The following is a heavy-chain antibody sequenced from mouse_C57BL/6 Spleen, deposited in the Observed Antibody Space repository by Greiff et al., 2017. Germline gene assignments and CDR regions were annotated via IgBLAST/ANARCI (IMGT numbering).Heavy chain of an antibody. CDR2: INPSSGYT. D-gene: IGHD4-1*01. CDR1: GYTFTSYR. V-gene: IGHV1-7*01. Sequence: VMLVESGAELAKPGASVKLSCKASGYTFTSYRMHWVQQRPGQGLEWIGYINPSSGYTKYNQKFKDQATLTADKSSSTAYMQLSRLTYEDSGVYYCARWEGDYWGQGTTLTVSS. J-gene: IGHJ2*01. CDR3: ARWEGDY.